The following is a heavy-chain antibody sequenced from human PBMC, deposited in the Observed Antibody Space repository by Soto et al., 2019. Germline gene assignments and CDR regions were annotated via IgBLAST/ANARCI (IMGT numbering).Heavy chain of an antibody. Sequence: VGSLRLSCAASGFTFSSYAMSWVRQAPGKGLEWVSAISGSGGSTYYADSVKGRFTISRDNSKNTLYLQMNSLRAEDTAVYYCARQYSSSSSTGAEYSGSYYFDYWGQGTLVTVSS. V-gene: IGHV3-23*01. CDR1: GFTFSSYA. J-gene: IGHJ4*02. D-gene: IGHD6-6*01. CDR2: ISGSGGST. CDR3: ARQYSSSSSTGAEYSGSYYFDY.